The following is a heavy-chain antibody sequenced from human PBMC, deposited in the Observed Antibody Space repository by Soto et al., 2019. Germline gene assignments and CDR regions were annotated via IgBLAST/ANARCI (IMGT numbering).Heavy chain of an antibody. CDR1: GFTFSNYA. CDR2: IGGSGRST. D-gene: IGHD2-2*01. Sequence: EVQVLESGGGLVQPGGALRLSCAASGFTFSNYAMNWFRQAPGKGLEWVSVIGGSGRSTYYGGSVKGRFTVSRDNIKNTVVLQRNNLRVEDTAVYYGAKGGSSTSSEFDYWGRGALVTVSS. V-gene: IGHV3-23*01. CDR3: AKGGSSTSSEFDY. J-gene: IGHJ4*02.